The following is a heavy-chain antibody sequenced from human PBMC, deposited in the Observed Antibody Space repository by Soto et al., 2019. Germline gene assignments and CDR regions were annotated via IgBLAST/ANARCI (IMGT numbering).Heavy chain of an antibody. D-gene: IGHD1-1*01. V-gene: IGHV1-18*01. CDR2: ISAHNGNT. CDR1: GYAFTTYG. Sequence: QVHLVQSGAEVKKPGASVKVSCKGSGYAFTTYGITWVRQAPGQGLEWMGWISAHNGNTNYAQKLQRRVTVTRDTSTSTAYMELRSLRSDDTAVYYCAIVRYGDYWGQGDLVTGSS. J-gene: IGHJ4*02. CDR3: AIVRYGDY.